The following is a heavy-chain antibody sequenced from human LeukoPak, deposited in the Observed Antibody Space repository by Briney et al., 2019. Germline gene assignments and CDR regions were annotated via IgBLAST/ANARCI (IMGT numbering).Heavy chain of an antibody. CDR3: ARSHPSDTSGWSNPYFDK. D-gene: IGHD3-22*01. J-gene: IGHJ4*02. V-gene: IGHV3-21*01. Sequence: GGSLRLCCAASGFTFSSYSMNWVRQAPGKGLEWVSSVSSSSSYIYYADSVKGRFTISRDNAKNSLYLQMNSLRAEDTALYYCARSHPSDTSGWSNPYFDKWGQGTLVTVSS. CDR1: GFTFSSYS. CDR2: VSSSSSYI.